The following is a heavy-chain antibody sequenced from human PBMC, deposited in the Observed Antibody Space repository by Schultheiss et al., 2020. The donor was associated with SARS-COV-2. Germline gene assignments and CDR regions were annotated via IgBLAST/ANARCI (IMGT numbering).Heavy chain of an antibody. CDR1: GGSISSSSYY. D-gene: IGHD1-26*01. CDR3: ARPDSGSYPESAFDI. J-gene: IGHJ3*02. V-gene: IGHV4-39*07. CDR2: IYYSGST. Sequence: SQTLSLTCTVSGGSISSSSYYWGWIRQPPGKGLEWIGSIYYSGSTYYNPSLKSRVTISVDTSKNQFSLKLSSVTAADTAVYYCARPDSGSYPESAFDIWGQGTMVTVSS.